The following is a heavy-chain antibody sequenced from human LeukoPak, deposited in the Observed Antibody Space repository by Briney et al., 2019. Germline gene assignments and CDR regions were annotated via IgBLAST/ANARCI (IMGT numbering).Heavy chain of an antibody. V-gene: IGHV4-39*01. CDR2: MFYGGST. Sequence: SETLSLTCTVSGDSISSNNYYWGWVRQPPGKGLEWIGSMFYGGSTYYNPSLKSRVTISVDTSKNQFSLKLSSVTAADTAVYYCARHLTGYSYGPTPFDYWGQGTLVTVSS. CDR1: GDSISSNNYY. CDR3: ARHLTGYSYGPTPFDY. J-gene: IGHJ4*02. D-gene: IGHD5-18*01.